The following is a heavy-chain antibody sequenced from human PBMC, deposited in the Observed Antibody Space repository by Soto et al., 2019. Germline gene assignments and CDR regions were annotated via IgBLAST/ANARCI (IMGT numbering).Heavy chain of an antibody. CDR3: ERDTTVTLYYYYYGMDV. D-gene: IGHD4-17*01. Sequence: QVQLVQSGAEVKKPGASVKVSCKASGYTFTSYGISWVRQAPGQGLEWMGWISAYNGNTNYAQKLQGRVTMTTDTSTSTAYMELRSLRSDDTAVYYCERDTTVTLYYYYYGMDVWGQGTTVTVSS. V-gene: IGHV1-18*04. CDR1: GYTFTSYG. J-gene: IGHJ6*02. CDR2: ISAYNGNT.